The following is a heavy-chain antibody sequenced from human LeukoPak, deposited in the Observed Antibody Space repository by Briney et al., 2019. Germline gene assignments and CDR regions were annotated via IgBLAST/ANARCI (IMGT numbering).Heavy chain of an antibody. V-gene: IGHV4-30-4*01. D-gene: IGHD3-16*01. J-gene: IGHJ6*03. CDR2: IYYIGTA. CDR3: ARARGDSPRIYYYMDV. CDR1: GDSISIGDYR. Sequence: SETLSLTCSVSGDSISIGDYRWSWIRQSPGKGLEWIGYIYYIGTAYYNPSLRSRVALSADTSKNQFSLKLNSVTVADSAVYFCARARGDSPRIYYYMDVWGKGTTVTVSS.